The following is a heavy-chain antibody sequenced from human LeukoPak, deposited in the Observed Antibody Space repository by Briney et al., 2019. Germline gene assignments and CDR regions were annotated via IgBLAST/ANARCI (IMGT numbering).Heavy chain of an antibody. CDR2: INHSGST. CDR1: GFTFSSYA. CDR3: ARDYYDSSGLYGFCDY. Sequence: GSLRLSCAASGFTFSSYAMSWVRQPPGKGLEWIGEINHSGSTNYNPSLKSRVTISVDTSKNQFSLKLSSVTAADTAVYYCARDYYDSSGLYGFCDYWGQGTLVTVSS. J-gene: IGHJ4*02. V-gene: IGHV4-34*01. D-gene: IGHD3-22*01.